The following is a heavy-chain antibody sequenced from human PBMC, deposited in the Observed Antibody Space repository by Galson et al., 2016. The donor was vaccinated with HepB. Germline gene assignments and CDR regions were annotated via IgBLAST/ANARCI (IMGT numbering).Heavy chain of an antibody. CDR2: ISWNSGII. CDR3: AKDAASGDLLTPYSQGFDP. CDR1: GFTLGNYA. D-gene: IGHD3-9*01. V-gene: IGHV3-9*01. Sequence: SLRLSCAASGFTLGNYAMAWVRQAPGKGLEWVSGISWNSGIIDYADSVKGRFTISRDTAKNSLVLQVNSLRAEDTAFYYCAKDAASGDLLTPYSQGFDPGGQGTLVTVSS. J-gene: IGHJ5*02.